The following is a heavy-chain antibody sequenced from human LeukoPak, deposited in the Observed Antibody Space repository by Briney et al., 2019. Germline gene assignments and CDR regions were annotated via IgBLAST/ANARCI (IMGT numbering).Heavy chain of an antibody. CDR2: IIPIFGTA. V-gene: IGHV1-69*01. D-gene: IGHD3-22*01. Sequence: SVMASCKASSVTFSNYAISRVRQSPRHLRESIGGIIPIFGTANYAQKFQGRVTITADESTSTAYMELSSLRSEDTAVYYCATRGYYDTRMVFDYWGQGTLVTVSS. J-gene: IGHJ4*02. CDR3: ATRGYYDTRMVFDY. CDR1: SVTFSNYA.